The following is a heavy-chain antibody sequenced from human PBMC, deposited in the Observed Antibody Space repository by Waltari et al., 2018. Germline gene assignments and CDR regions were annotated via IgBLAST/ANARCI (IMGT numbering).Heavy chain of an antibody. V-gene: IGHV4-39*02. CDR2: IYYSGSN. J-gene: IGHJ4*02. CDR3: ARDCSGGSCYDY. CDR1: GGSISSSSYY. Sequence: QLQLQESGPGLVKPSETLSLTCTVSGGSISSSSYYWGWIRQPPGKGLEWIGSIYYSGSNYYNPPLKSRVTISVDTSKNQFSLKLISVTAADTAVYYCARDCSGGSCYDYWGQGTLVTVSS. D-gene: IGHD2-15*01.